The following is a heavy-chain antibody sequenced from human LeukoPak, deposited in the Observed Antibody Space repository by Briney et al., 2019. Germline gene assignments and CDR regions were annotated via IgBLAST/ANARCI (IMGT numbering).Heavy chain of an antibody. CDR1: GGSISSSSYY. Sequence: SETLSLTCTVSGGSISSSSYYWGWIRQPPGTGLEWIVSIYYSGSTYYNPSLKSRVTISVDTSKNQFSLKLSSVTAADTAVYYCATLLGVGYYYYYYGMDVWGQGTTVTVSS. D-gene: IGHD2/OR15-2a*01. V-gene: IGHV4-39*01. CDR2: IYYSGST. CDR3: ATLLGVGYYYYYYGMDV. J-gene: IGHJ6*02.